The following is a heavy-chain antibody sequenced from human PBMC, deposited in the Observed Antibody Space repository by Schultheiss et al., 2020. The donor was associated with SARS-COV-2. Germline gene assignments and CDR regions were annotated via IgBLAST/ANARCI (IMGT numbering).Heavy chain of an antibody. D-gene: IGHD3-3*01. V-gene: IGHV3-23*01. Sequence: GESLKISCAASGFTFSSYAMSWVRQAPGKGLEWVSAISGSGGSTYYVDSVKGRFTISRDNSKNTLYLQMNSLRAEDTAVYYCASEAGDFWSGYNYCFDYWGLGTLVTVSS. CDR1: GFTFSSYA. CDR2: ISGSGGST. J-gene: IGHJ4*02. CDR3: ASEAGDFWSGYNYCFDY.